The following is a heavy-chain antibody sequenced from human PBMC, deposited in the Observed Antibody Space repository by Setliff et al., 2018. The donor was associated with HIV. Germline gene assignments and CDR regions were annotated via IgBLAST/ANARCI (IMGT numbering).Heavy chain of an antibody. CDR2: ISYSGST. V-gene: IGHV4-31*03. CDR3: AREGGYYYDSSGYYPH. J-gene: IGHJ4*02. CDR1: GGSISSGGYY. Sequence: SETLSLTCTVSGGSISSGGYYWSWIRQHPGKGLEWIGYISYSGSTYYNPSLKSRVTISVDSSKSQFSLNLSSVTVADTAVYYCAREGGYYYDSSGYYPHWGQGTLVTVSS. D-gene: IGHD3-22*01.